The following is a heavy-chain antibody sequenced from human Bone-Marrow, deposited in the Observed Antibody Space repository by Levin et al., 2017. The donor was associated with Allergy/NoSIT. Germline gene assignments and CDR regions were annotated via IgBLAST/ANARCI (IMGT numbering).Heavy chain of an antibody. CDR3: ARVRGYERGDINYFDY. CDR1: GDSISSYY. D-gene: IGHD6-25*01. Sequence: SETLSLTCTVSGDSISSYYWSWIRQPAGRGLEWIGRIYTGGSTDYNPSLESRVTMSVDTSKSQFSLKLRSVTAADTAVYYCARVRGYERGDINYFDYWGQGTLVTVSS. CDR2: IYTGGST. V-gene: IGHV4-4*07. J-gene: IGHJ4*02.